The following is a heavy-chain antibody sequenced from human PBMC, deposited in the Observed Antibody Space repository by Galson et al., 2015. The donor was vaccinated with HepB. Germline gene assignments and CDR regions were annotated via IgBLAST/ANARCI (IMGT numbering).Heavy chain of an antibody. CDR1: GFTFSSYS. Sequence: SLRLSCAASGFTFSSYSMNWVRQAPGKGLEWVSSISSSSSYIYYADSVKGRFTISRDNAKNSLYLQMNSLRAEDTAVYYCASSGYSSSWYLAYWGQGTLVTVSS. CDR2: ISSSSSYI. CDR3: ASSGYSSSWYLAY. D-gene: IGHD6-13*01. J-gene: IGHJ4*02. V-gene: IGHV3-21*01.